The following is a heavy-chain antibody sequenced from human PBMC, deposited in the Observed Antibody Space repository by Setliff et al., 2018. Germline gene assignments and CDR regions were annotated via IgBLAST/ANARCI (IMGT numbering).Heavy chain of an antibody. D-gene: IGHD4-17*01. V-gene: IGHV4-39*01. CDR3: AADYGDRDSFDY. Sequence: PSETLSLTCAVSGGSISSSSYYWGRIRQPPGKGLEWIGEINHSESTNYNPALKSRVTISIDTSRNQFSLKLNSVTAADTAVYYCAADYGDRDSFDYWGQGTLVTVSS. CDR1: GGSISSSSYY. J-gene: IGHJ4*02. CDR2: INHSEST.